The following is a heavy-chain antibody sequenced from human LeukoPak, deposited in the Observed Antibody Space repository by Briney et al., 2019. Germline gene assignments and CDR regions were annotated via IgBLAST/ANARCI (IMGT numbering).Heavy chain of an antibody. J-gene: IGHJ4*02. CDR3: TRLDGDYYFDY. Sequence: PGGSLRLSCAASGFTLSGSAMHWVRQASGKGLEWVGRIRSKANSYATAYAASVKGRFTISRDDSKNTAYLQMNSLKTEDTAVYYCTRLDGDYYFDYWGQGTLVTVSS. CDR1: GFTLSGSA. V-gene: IGHV3-73*01. D-gene: IGHD4-17*01. CDR2: IRSKANSYAT.